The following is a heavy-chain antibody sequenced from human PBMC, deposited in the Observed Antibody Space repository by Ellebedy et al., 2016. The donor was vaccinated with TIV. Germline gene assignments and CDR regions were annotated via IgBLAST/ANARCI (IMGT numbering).Heavy chain of an antibody. CDR1: GFTFSSYA. Sequence: GESLKISXAASGFTFSSYAMSWVRQAPGKGLEWVSAISGSGGSTYYADSVKGRFTISRDNSKNTLYLQMNSLRAEDTAVYYCAKVPGYYDSSGYYGYWGQGTLVTVSS. D-gene: IGHD3-22*01. J-gene: IGHJ4*02. CDR3: AKVPGYYDSSGYYGY. V-gene: IGHV3-23*01. CDR2: ISGSGGST.